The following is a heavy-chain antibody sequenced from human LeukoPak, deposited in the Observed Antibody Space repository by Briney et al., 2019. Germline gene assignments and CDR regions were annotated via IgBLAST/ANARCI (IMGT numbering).Heavy chain of an antibody. CDR3: AKVIDSGSWEAGDI. CDR1: GFTFNDYA. D-gene: IGHD6-13*01. Sequence: PGGSLRLSCAASGFTFNDYAMHWVRHAPGNGLEWVSGISWNSSSIAYADSVKGRFTISRDNAKNSLYRQMNSLRAEDTALYYCAKVIDSGSWEAGDIWGQGTMVTVSS. J-gene: IGHJ3*02. CDR2: ISWNSSSI. V-gene: IGHV3-9*01.